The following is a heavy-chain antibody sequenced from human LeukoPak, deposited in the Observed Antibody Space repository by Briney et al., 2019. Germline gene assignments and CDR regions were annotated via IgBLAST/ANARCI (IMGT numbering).Heavy chain of an antibody. J-gene: IGHJ3*02. V-gene: IGHV1-69*05. CDR3: ARVLVVLGWDAFDI. Sequence: SVKVSCKASGGTFSSYAISWVRQAPGQGLEWMGRIIPIFGTANYAQKFQGRVTMTTDTSTSTAYMELRSLRSDDTAVYYCARVLVVLGWDAFDIWGQGTMVTVSS. CDR2: IIPIFGTA. D-gene: IGHD2-8*02. CDR1: GGTFSSYA.